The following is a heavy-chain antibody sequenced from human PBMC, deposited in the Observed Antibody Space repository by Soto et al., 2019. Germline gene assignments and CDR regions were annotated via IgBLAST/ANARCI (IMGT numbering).Heavy chain of an antibody. CDR2: ISSSSSYI. D-gene: IGHD1-20*01. V-gene: IGHV3-21*01. Sequence: LRLSCAASGFTFSSYSMNWVRQAPGKGLEWVSSISSSSSYIYYADSVKGRFTISRDNAKNSLYLQMNSLRAEDTAVYYCARDPARITGNPWGQGTLVTVSS. J-gene: IGHJ5*02. CDR1: GFTFSSYS. CDR3: ARDPARITGNP.